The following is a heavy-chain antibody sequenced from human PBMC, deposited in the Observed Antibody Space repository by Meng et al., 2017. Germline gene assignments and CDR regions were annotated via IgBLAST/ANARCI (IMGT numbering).Heavy chain of an antibody. Sequence: GGSLRLSCAASGFSFSSHSMNWVRQAPGKGLEWVSLMSSSGSYIYYADSVKGRFTISRDNAKNSLHLQMNSLRVEDTAVYYCARERYSTSWFDYYNYGMGVWGQGTTVTVSS. J-gene: IGHJ6*02. CDR1: GFSFSSHS. CDR3: ARERYSTSWFDYYNYGMGV. D-gene: IGHD6-13*01. V-gene: IGHV3-21*01. CDR2: MSSSGSYI.